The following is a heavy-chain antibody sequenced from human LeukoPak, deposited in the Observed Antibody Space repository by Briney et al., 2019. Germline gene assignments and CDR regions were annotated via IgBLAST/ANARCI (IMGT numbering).Heavy chain of an antibody. D-gene: IGHD3-10*01. Sequence: SETLSLTCAVYGGSFSGYYWSWIRQPPGKGLEWLGEINHSGSTNYNPSLKSRVTISVDTSKNQYSLKLSSVTAADTAVYYCASSITMVRGVTYRYYYYYGMDVWGQGTTVTVSS. V-gene: IGHV4-34*01. CDR2: INHSGST. CDR1: GGSFSGYY. J-gene: IGHJ6*02. CDR3: ASSITMVRGVTYRYYYYYGMDV.